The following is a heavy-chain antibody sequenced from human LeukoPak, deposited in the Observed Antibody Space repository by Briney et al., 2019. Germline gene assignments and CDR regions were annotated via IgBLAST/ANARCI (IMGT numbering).Heavy chain of an antibody. J-gene: IGHJ4*02. CDR2: IFPGDSDT. Sequence: GESLKISCKGSGYSFTSYWIGWVRQMPGKGLEWMGFIFPGDSDTRYSPSFQGQVTISADKSISTAYLQWSSLKASDTAMYYCARRAQYYYDSSGLYYFDYWGQGTLVTVSS. CDR3: ARRAQYYYDSSGLYYFDY. V-gene: IGHV5-51*01. D-gene: IGHD3-22*01. CDR1: GYSFTSYW.